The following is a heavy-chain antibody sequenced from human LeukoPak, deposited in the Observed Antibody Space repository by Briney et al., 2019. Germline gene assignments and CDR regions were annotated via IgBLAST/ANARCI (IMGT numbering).Heavy chain of an antibody. CDR1: GYTFTSYG. D-gene: IGHD3-22*01. Sequence: GASVKVSCKASGYTFTSYGISWVRQAPGQGLEWMGWISAYNGNTNYAQKLQGRVTMTTDTSTSTACMELRSLRSDDTAVYYCARDRGPYDSSGYPSFDYWGQGTLVTVSS. J-gene: IGHJ4*02. CDR3: ARDRGPYDSSGYPSFDY. V-gene: IGHV1-18*01. CDR2: ISAYNGNT.